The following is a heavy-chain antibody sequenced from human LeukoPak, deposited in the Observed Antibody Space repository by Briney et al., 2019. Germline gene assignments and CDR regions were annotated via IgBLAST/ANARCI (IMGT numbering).Heavy chain of an antibody. V-gene: IGHV6-1*01. CDR2: TYYRAKWYN. CDR3: AQTRGYSYGYGYLYGMDA. Sequence: SQTLSLTCAISGDSVSSNSAAWNWIRQSPSRGLEWLGRTYYRAKWYNDYAVSVKSRITINPDTSKNQFSLQLNSVTPEDTAVYYCAQTRGYSYGYGYLYGMDAWGQGTTVTVSS. D-gene: IGHD5-18*01. CDR1: GDSVSSNSAA. J-gene: IGHJ6*02.